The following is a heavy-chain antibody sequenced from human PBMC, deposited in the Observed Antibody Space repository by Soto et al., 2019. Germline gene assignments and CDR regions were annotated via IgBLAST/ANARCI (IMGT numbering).Heavy chain of an antibody. V-gene: IGHV1-8*01. Sequence: EASVKVSCKASGYTFSNYDINWVRQAPGQGLEWMGWMNPDSANTGYTQKFQGRVTMTRSTSMTTAYMELSGLRSEDTAVYYCARATSDSTLVDFYYYGMDVWGQGTTVTVSS. CDR1: GYTFSNYD. J-gene: IGHJ6*02. CDR2: MNPDSANT. D-gene: IGHD1-1*01. CDR3: ARATSDSTLVDFYYYGMDV.